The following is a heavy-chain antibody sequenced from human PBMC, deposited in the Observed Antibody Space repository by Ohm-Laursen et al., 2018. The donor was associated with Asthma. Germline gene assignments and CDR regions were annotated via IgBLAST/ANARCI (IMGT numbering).Heavy chain of an antibody. D-gene: IGHD3-16*02. Sequence: GSLRLSCTVPGFSFSSFAMSWVRQAPGKGLEWVSSISVSGGSTYYADSVKGRFTISRDNSKNTLYLQMNSLRADDTAVYSCAKVVLMDVWGQGTTVTVSS. J-gene: IGHJ6*02. V-gene: IGHV3-23*01. CDR2: ISVSGGST. CDR1: GFSFSSFA. CDR3: AKVVLMDV.